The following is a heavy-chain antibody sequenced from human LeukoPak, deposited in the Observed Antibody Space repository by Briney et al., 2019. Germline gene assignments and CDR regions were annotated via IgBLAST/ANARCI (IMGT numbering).Heavy chain of an antibody. CDR3: ARDPIFPSSHFDY. D-gene: IGHD6-19*01. CDR1: GYTLTELS. Sequence: ASVKVSCKVSGYTLTELSMHWVRQAPGKGLEWMGGFDPEDGETIYAQKFQGRVTMTEDTSTDTAYMELRSLRSDDTAVYYCARDPIFPSSHFDYWGQGTLVTVSS. CDR2: FDPEDGET. J-gene: IGHJ4*02. V-gene: IGHV1-24*01.